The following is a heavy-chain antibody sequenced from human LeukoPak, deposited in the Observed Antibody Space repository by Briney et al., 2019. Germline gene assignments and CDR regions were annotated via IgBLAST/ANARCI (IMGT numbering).Heavy chain of an antibody. D-gene: IGHD6-13*01. V-gene: IGHV4-39*07. Sequence: SETLCLICTVSGGSISSSSYYWGWIRQPPEKGMEWIGSIYYSGSTYYNPSLKSRVTISVDTSKNQFSLKLSSVTAADTAVYYCARVEIYSSSWYVDCWGQGTLVTVSS. J-gene: IGHJ4*02. CDR3: ARVEIYSSSWYVDC. CDR1: GGSISSSSYY. CDR2: IYYSGST.